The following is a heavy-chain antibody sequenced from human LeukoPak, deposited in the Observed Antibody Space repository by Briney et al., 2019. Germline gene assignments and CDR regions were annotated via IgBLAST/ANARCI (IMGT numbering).Heavy chain of an antibody. J-gene: IGHJ6*02. V-gene: IGHV1-2*02. CDR3: ARAKAYLAVAGFYYYYGMDV. CDR1: GYTFTGYY. D-gene: IGHD6-19*01. CDR2: INPNSGGT. Sequence: ASVKVSCKASGYTFTGYYMHWVRQAPGQGLEWMGWINPNSGGTNYAQKFQGRDTMTRDTSISTAYMELSRLRSDDTAVYYCARAKAYLAVAGFYYYYGMDVWGQGTTVTVSS.